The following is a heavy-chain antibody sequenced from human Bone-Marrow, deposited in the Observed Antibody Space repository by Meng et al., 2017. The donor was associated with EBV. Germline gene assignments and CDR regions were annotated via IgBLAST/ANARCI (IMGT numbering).Heavy chain of an antibody. CDR2: IYHSGST. V-gene: IGHV4-4*03. CDR1: GGSISSSNV. Sequence: QVQRQESGPGLVKPPGTLSLTCAVSGGSISSSNVWSWVRQPPGKGLEWIGEIYHSGSTNYNPSLKSRVTISVDKSKNQFSLRLTSVTAADTAVYYCARPFPSWQSPRLDPFGAWGQGTLVTVSS. CDR3: ARPFPSWQSPRLDPFGA. J-gene: IGHJ5*02. D-gene: IGHD6-19*01.